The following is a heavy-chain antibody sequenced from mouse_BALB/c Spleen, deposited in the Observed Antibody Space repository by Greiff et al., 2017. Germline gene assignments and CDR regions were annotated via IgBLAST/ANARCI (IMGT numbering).Heavy chain of an antibody. V-gene: IGHV1-82*01. CDR3: ARWDGSPSWYFDV. Sequence: VQLQQSGPELVKPGASVKISCKASGYAFSSSWMNWVKQRPGQGLEWIGRIYPGDGDTNYNGKFKGKATLTADKSSSTAYMQLSSLTSVDSAVYFCARWDGSPSWYFDVWGAGTTVTVSS. D-gene: IGHD2-3*01. CDR1: GYAFSSSW. CDR2: IYPGDGDT. J-gene: IGHJ1*01.